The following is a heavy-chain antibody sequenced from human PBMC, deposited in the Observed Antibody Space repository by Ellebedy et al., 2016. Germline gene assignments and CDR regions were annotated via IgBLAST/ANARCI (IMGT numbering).Heavy chain of an antibody. CDR3: ARAGDDYNYGDLDY. D-gene: IGHD5-24*01. V-gene: IGHV4-61*01. J-gene: IGHJ4*02. CDR1: GASASTVSYS. CDR2: IYYSRST. Sequence: SETLSLXXTVSGASASTVSYSWSCIRQPPGKGLEWIGYIYYSRSTNYNPSLKSRVTISVDTSKNQFSLKMSSVTAADTAVYYCARAGDDYNYGDLDYWGQGTLVTVSS.